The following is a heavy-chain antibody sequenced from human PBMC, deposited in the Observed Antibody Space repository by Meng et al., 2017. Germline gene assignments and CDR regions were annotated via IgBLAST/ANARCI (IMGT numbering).Heavy chain of an antibody. D-gene: IGHD4-17*01. CDR3: ARDYGDYAWIAKRWLDP. J-gene: IGHJ5*02. V-gene: IGHV1-69*01. Sequence: QWQPGWAVAGVKKPGSSVNVSGKASGGTFSSYAISWVRQAPGQGLEWMGGIIPIFGTANYAQKFQGRVTITADESTSTAYMELSSLRSEDTAVYYCARDYGDYAWIAKRWLDPWGQGTLVTVSS. CDR2: IIPIFGTA. CDR1: GGTFSSYA.